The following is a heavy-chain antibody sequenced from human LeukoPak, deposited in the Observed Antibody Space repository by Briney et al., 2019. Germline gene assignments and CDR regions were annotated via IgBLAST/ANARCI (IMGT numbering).Heavy chain of an antibody. Sequence: GGSLRLSCAASGFTFSSYSMNWVRQAPGKGLEWVSTISSSSSYIYYADSVKGRFTISRDNAKNSLYLQMNSLRAEDTAAYYCARTFCSSTSCFDAFDIWGQGTMVTVSS. J-gene: IGHJ3*02. CDR1: GFTFSSYS. CDR3: ARTFCSSTSCFDAFDI. V-gene: IGHV3-21*01. D-gene: IGHD2-2*01. CDR2: ISSSSSYI.